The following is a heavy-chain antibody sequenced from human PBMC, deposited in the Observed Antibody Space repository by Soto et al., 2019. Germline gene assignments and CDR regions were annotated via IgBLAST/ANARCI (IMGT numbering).Heavy chain of an antibody. CDR2: IYRSGNT. CDR1: GFSVSDNY. V-gene: IGHV3-53*04. D-gene: IGHD6-13*01. CDR3: ARGMQQEIRNAYFDY. J-gene: IGHJ4*02. Sequence: GGSLRLSCAASGFSVSDNYLSWVRQAPGKGLEWVSIIYRSGNTYYAESVKGRFTTSRHSSKSTVYLQMNSLRAEDTAVYYCARGMQQEIRNAYFDYWGQGA.